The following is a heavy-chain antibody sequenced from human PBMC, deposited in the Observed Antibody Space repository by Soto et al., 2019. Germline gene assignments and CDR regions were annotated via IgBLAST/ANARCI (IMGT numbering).Heavy chain of an antibody. D-gene: IGHD2-2*01. Sequence: GGSLRLSCAASGFTFGSYWMSWVRQAPGKGLEWVVNIKPDGSDRYYVDSVKGRFTISRDNAKKSLYLQMNSLRAEDTAVYFCARVAYANGWIFAYWGQGSLVTVSS. CDR3: ARVAYANGWIFAY. CDR2: IKPDGSDR. V-gene: IGHV3-7*01. CDR1: GFTFGSYW. J-gene: IGHJ4*01.